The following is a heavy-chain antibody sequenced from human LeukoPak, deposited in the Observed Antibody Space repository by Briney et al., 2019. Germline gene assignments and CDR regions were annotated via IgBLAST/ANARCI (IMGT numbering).Heavy chain of an antibody. J-gene: IGHJ4*02. Sequence: PSETLSLTCTVSGGSISSSSYYWGWIRQPPGKGLEWIGSIYYSGSTYYNPSLKSRVTISVDTSKNQFSLKLSSVTAADTAVYYCARESYWGSDFDYWGQGTLVTVSS. D-gene: IGHD7-27*01. CDR1: GGSISSSSYY. CDR3: ARESYWGSDFDY. V-gene: IGHV4-39*02. CDR2: IYYSGST.